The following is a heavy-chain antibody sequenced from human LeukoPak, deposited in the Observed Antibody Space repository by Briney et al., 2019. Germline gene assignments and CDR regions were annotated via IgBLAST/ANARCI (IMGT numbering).Heavy chain of an antibody. CDR3: AREGEDSSSWLD. CDR1: GFTFSSFA. Sequence: GGPLSLSWAASGFTFSSFAMHWFRQAPGKGLGGVPVIWYDGSNKYYADSVRGRFTTSRDNSKNTLYLQMNSLRAEDTAVYYCAREGEDSSSWLDWGQGTLVTVSS. J-gene: IGHJ4*01. D-gene: IGHD6-13*01. V-gene: IGHV3-33*01. CDR2: IWYDGSNK.